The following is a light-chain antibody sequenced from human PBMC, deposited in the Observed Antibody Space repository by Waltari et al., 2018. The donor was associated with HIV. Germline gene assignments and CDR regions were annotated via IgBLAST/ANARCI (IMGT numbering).Light chain of an antibody. CDR1: SSDVGGSKY. J-gene: IGLJ3*02. CDR2: EVN. Sequence: QSALTQPPSASGSPGQSVPISCTGTSSDVGGSKYVSWYHQHPGKAPKLMIYEVNKRPSCVPSRFSGSKSANTASLTVSGLQADNEADYYCNSYAGSNNWVFGGGTKLTVL. V-gene: IGLV2-8*01. CDR3: NSYAGSNNWV.